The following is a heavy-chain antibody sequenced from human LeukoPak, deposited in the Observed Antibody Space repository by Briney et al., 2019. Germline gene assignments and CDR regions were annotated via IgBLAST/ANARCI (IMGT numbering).Heavy chain of an antibody. CDR3: ARELREGSTYYYGMDV. D-gene: IGHD1-26*01. J-gene: IGHJ6*02. Sequence: ASVKVSCKASGYTFTSYDINWVRQATGQGLEWMGWMNPNSGNTGYAQKFQGRVTMTRNTSISTAYMELSSLGTEDTAVYYCARELREGSTYYYGMDVWGQGTTVTVSS. V-gene: IGHV1-8*01. CDR2: MNPNSGNT. CDR1: GYTFTSYD.